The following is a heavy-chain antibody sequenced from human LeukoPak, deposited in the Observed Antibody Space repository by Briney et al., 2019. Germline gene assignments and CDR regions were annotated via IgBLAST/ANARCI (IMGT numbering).Heavy chain of an antibody. CDR3: VKDHGGSGKTN. CDR1: GFTLSSYE. D-gene: IGHD1-26*01. V-gene: IGHV3-23*01. Sequence: PGGSLRLSCIVSGFTLSSYEMTWFRQAPGKGLEWVSSIGYSGSDTHYADSVKGRFTVSRDNSKGTLYLQMNSLRAEDTAVYYCVKDHGGSGKTNWGQGTLVTVSS. CDR2: IGYSGSDT. J-gene: IGHJ4*02.